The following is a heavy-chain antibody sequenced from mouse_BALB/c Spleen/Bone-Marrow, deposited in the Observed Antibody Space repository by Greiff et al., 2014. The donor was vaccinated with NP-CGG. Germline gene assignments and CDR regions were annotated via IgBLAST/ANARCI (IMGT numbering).Heavy chain of an antibody. CDR1: GFNIKDTY. Sequence: VELQQSGAELVKPGASVKLSCTASGFNIKDTYMHWVKQRPEQGLEWIGRIDPANGNTKYDPKFQGKATITADTSSNTAYLQLSSLTSEDTAVYYCARWEYYAMDYWGQGTSVTVSS. V-gene: IGHV14-3*02. CDR2: IDPANGNT. CDR3: ARWEYYAMDY. D-gene: IGHD4-1*01. J-gene: IGHJ4*01.